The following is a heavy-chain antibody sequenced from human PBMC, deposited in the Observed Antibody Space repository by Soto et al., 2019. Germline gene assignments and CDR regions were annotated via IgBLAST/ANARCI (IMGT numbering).Heavy chain of an antibody. V-gene: IGHV4-59*08. Sequence: PSETLSLTCTVSGGSISSYYWSWIRQPPGKGLEWIGYIYYSGSTNYNPSLKSRVTISVDTSKNQFSLKLSSVTAADTAVYYCARHTYYDFWSGYSTFDYWGQGTLVTVS. CDR1: GGSISSYY. J-gene: IGHJ4*02. D-gene: IGHD3-3*01. CDR3: ARHTYYDFWSGYSTFDY. CDR2: IYYSGST.